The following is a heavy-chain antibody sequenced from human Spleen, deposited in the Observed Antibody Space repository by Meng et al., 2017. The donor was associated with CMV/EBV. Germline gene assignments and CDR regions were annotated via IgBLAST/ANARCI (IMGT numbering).Heavy chain of an antibody. J-gene: IGHJ4*02. CDR1: GGSISSGDYY. V-gene: IGHV4-30-4*08. D-gene: IGHD6-6*01. CDR3: AYYSSSGFEIDY. CDR2: IYYSGST. Sequence: SETLSLTCTVSGGSISSGDYYWSWIRQPPGKGLEWIGYIYYSGSTYYNPSLKSRVTISVDTSKNQFSLKLSSVTAADTAVYYCAYYSSSGFEIDYWGQGTLVTVSS.